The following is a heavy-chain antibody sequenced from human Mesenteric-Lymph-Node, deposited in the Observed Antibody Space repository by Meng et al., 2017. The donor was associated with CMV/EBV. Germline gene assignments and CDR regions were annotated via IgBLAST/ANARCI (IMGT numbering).Heavy chain of an antibody. CDR1: GGSISSAGYY. V-gene: IGHV4-31*03. D-gene: IGHD3-3*01. J-gene: IGHJ6*02. Sequence: SETLSLTCTVSGGSISSAGYYWTWIRQHPGKGLECIGYIYYSGSTYYNPSLESRLTISLDTSKNHLSLKLSSVTAADTAVYYCVHDLGSYYYGVDVWGHGTTVTVSS. CDR3: VHDLGSYYYGVDV. CDR2: IYYSGST.